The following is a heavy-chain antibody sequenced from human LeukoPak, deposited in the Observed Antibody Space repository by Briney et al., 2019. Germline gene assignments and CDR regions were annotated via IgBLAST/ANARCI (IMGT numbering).Heavy chain of an antibody. CDR3: ARDHYYDSSGYYHDY. D-gene: IGHD3-22*01. CDR1: GFTFSSYA. V-gene: IGHV3-66*01. Sequence: GGSLRLSCAASGFTFSSYAMSWVRQAPGKGLEWVSVIYSGGSTYYADSVKGRFTISRDNSKNTLYLQMDSLRAEDTAVYYCARDHYYDSSGYYHDYWGQGTLVTVSS. J-gene: IGHJ4*02. CDR2: IYSGGST.